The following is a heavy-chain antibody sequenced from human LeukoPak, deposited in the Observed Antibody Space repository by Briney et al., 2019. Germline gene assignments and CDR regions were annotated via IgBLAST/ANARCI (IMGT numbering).Heavy chain of an antibody. CDR1: GGTFSSYA. CDR3: ARGDYDILTGRSDAFDI. Sequence: ASVKVSCKASGGTFSSYAISWVRQAPGQGLEWMGGIIPIFGTANYAQKFQGRVTITTDESTSTAYMELSSLRSEDTAVYYCARGDYDILTGRSDAFDIWGQGTMVTVSS. J-gene: IGHJ3*02. CDR2: IIPIFGTA. D-gene: IGHD3-9*01. V-gene: IGHV1-69*05.